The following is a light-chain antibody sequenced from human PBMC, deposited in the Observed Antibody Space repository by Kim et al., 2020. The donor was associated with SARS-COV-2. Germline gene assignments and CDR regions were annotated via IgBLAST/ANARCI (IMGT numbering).Light chain of an antibody. V-gene: IGKV3-20*01. J-gene: IGKJ2*01. Sequence: EIVLTQSPGTLSLSPGERATLSCRASQSVSSSYLAWYQQKPGQAPRLLIYGASSRATGIPDRFSGSGSGTDFTLTISRLEPEDFAVYYCQQYGISPQTFGQGTKLEI. CDR2: GAS. CDR1: QSVSSSY. CDR3: QQYGISPQT.